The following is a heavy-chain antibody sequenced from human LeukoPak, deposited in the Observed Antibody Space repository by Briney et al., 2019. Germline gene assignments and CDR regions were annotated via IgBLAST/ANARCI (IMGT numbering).Heavy chain of an antibody. J-gene: IGHJ1*01. V-gene: IGHV1-24*01. CDR2: FDPEDGET. CDR3: ATDLGVVVVAARLGFQH. Sequence: ASVKVSCRVSGYTLTELSMHWVRQAPGKGLEWMGGFDPEDGETIYAQKFQGRVTMTEDTSTDTAYMELSSLRSEDTAVYYCATDLGVVVVAARLGFQHWGQGTLDSVSS. D-gene: IGHD2-15*01. CDR1: GYTLTELS.